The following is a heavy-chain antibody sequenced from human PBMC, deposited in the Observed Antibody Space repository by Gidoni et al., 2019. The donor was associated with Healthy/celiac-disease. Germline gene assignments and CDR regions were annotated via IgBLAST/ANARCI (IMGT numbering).Heavy chain of an antibody. CDR3: ARDFDWLLYADY. V-gene: IGHV3-30-3*01. J-gene: IGHJ4*02. CDR1: GFTFSSYA. D-gene: IGHD3-9*01. Sequence: QVQLVESGGGVVQPGRSLSLSCAASGFTFSSYAMHWVRQAPGKGLEWVAVISYDGSNKYYADSVKGRFTISRDNSKNTLYLQMNSLRAEDTAVYYCARDFDWLLYADYWGQGTLVTVSS. CDR2: ISYDGSNK.